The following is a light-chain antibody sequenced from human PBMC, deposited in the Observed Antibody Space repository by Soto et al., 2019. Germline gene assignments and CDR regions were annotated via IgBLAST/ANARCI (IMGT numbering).Light chain of an antibody. Sequence: DIQMTQSPSSLSASIGDRVTITCRASQNINTLLNWYQQKPGKAPKLLIYAASTLHRGVSSRFSGRGSGTDFTLMINILQPADFATYYCQQSYSAPLTFGGGTKVEI. J-gene: IGKJ4*01. CDR3: QQSYSAPLT. V-gene: IGKV1-39*01. CDR2: AAS. CDR1: QNINTL.